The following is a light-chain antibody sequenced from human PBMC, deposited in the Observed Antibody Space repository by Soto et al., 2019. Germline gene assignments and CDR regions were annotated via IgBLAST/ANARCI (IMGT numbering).Light chain of an antibody. V-gene: IGLV1-51*01. J-gene: IGLJ2*01. Sequence: QSVLTQPPSVSAAPGQQVTISCSGSSSNLEDNFVSWYQQFPGTAPKLLIYDNYKRPSGIPDRFSGSKSGTSATLDITGLQTGDEADYYCATWDSSLSDVVFGGGTKLTVL. CDR1: SSNLEDNF. CDR2: DNY. CDR3: ATWDSSLSDVV.